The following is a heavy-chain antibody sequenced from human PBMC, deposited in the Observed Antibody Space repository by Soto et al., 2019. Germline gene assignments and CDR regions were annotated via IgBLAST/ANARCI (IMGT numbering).Heavy chain of an antibody. CDR1: GYTFTSYG. J-gene: IGHJ4*02. CDR3: ARNKGYGSGGSCYSLDY. V-gene: IGHV1-18*04. Sequence: QVQLVQSGAEVKKPGASVKVSCKASGYTFTSYGISRVRQAPGQGLEWMGWISAYNGNTNYAQKLQGRVTMTTDTSTSTAYMELRSLRSDYTAVYYWARNKGYGSGGSCYSLDYWGQGTLVTVSS. D-gene: IGHD2-15*01. CDR2: ISAYNGNT.